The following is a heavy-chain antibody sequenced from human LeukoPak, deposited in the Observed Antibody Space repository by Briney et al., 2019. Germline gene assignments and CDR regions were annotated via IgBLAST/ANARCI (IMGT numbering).Heavy chain of an antibody. CDR3: ARVGGVTAI. CDR1: GFTFSSYS. J-gene: IGHJ4*02. V-gene: IGHV3-48*04. D-gene: IGHD2-21*02. Sequence: GGSLRLSCAASGFTFSSYSMNWVRQAPGKGLEWVSYITSSGRTIYYADSVKGRFTMSRDNAKNSLYLQMNSLRAEDTALYYCARVGGVTAIWGQGTLVTVSS. CDR2: ITSSGRTI.